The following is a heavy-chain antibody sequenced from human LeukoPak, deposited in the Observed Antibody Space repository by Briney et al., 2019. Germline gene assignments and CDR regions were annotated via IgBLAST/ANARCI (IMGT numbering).Heavy chain of an antibody. J-gene: IGHJ4*02. Sequence: GGALRLSCAASGFTFSVYGMHWVGQAPGKGPEGVGVIWNDGSNKNYADSVKGRFTISRDNSKNTLYLQMNSLRAEDTAVYYCARERDYYDSSGYFNYWGQGALVTVSS. CDR2: IWNDGSNK. V-gene: IGHV3-33*01. D-gene: IGHD3-22*01. CDR1: GFTFSVYG. CDR3: ARERDYYDSSGYFNY.